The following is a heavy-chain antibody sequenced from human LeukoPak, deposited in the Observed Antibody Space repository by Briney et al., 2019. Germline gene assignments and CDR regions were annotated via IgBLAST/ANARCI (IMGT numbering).Heavy chain of an antibody. Sequence: PSETLSLTCAVYGGSFSGYYWSWIRQPPGTGLEWSGEIYHSGSTNYNPSLKSRVTISVDTSKNQFSLKLSSVTAADTAVYYCARAKRSYYYYGMDVWGKGTTVTVAS. CDR2: IYHSGST. V-gene: IGHV4-34*01. J-gene: IGHJ6*04. D-gene: IGHD4/OR15-4a*01. CDR3: ARAKRSYYYYGMDV. CDR1: GGSFSGYY.